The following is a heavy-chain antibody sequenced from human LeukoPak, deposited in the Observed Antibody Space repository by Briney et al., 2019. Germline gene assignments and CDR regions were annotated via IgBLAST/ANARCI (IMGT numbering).Heavy chain of an antibody. CDR3: AKDSTVTVPFRFDP. Sequence: PGGSLRLSCAASGFTFDDYAMHWVRQAPGKGLEWVSSISSSSNYIYHADSVKGRFTISRDNSKNTLYLQMNSLRAEDTAVYYCAKDSTVTVPFRFDPWGQGTLVTVSS. D-gene: IGHD4-17*01. V-gene: IGHV3-21*04. CDR1: GFTFDDYA. CDR2: ISSSSNYI. J-gene: IGHJ5*02.